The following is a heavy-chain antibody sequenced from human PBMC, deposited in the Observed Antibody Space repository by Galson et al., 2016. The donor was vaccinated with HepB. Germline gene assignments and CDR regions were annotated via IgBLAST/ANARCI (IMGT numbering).Heavy chain of an antibody. V-gene: IGHV3-7*03. CDR3: AGGYFWFGEGLSDF. J-gene: IGHJ4*02. CDR1: GFTFSSYW. Sequence: SLRLSCAASGFTFSSYWMNLVRQAPGKGLEWVANIKQDGSEKYYVDSVKGRFPISRDNARKSLYLQMDSLRAEDTALYYCAGGYFWFGEGLSDFWGQGTLVTVSS. CDR2: IKQDGSEK. D-gene: IGHD3-10*01.